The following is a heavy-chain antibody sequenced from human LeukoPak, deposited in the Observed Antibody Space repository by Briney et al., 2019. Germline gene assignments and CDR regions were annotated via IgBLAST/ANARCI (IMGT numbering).Heavy chain of an antibody. CDR2: IYPGDSDT. CDR1: GYTFTSYW. V-gene: IGHV5-51*01. CDR3: ARHGVYGSGSYYGDY. D-gene: IGHD3-10*01. J-gene: IGHJ4*02. Sequence: PGESLKISCQSSGYTFTSYWIGWVRQMPGKGLQWMGIIYPGDSDTRYSPSFQGQVTISADKSISTAYLQWSSLKASDTAMYYCARHGVYGSGSYYGDYWGQGTLVTVSS.